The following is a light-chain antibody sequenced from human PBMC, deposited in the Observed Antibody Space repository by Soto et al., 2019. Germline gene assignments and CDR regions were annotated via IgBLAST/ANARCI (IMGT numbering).Light chain of an antibody. Sequence: QSALTQPASVSGSPGQSITISCTGTSSDIGGYNYVSWYQQHPGKAPRLMIYDVSDRPSGVSNRFSGSKSGNTASLTISGLQAEDEADYYCGSYAISNTVLFGGGTQLTVL. CDR3: GSYAISNTVL. J-gene: IGLJ2*01. V-gene: IGLV2-14*03. CDR2: DVS. CDR1: SSDIGGYNY.